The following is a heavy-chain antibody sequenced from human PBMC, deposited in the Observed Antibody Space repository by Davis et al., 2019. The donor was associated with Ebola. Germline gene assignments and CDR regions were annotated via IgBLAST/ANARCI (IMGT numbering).Heavy chain of an antibody. CDR2: ISSSSSYI. CDR3: ARQGSNRNFDY. CDR1: GFTFSSYS. J-gene: IGHJ4*02. Sequence: GGSLRLSCAASGFTFSSYSMNWVRQAPGKGLEWVSSISSSSSYIYYADSVKGRFTISRDNSKNTLYLQMNSLRAEDTAVYYCARQGSNRNFDYWGQGTLVTVSS. V-gene: IGHV3-21*01. D-gene: IGHD4-11*01.